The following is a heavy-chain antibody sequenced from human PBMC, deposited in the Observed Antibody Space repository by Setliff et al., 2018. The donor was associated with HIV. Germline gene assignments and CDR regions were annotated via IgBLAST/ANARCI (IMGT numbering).Heavy chain of an antibody. D-gene: IGHD3-10*01. J-gene: IGHJ6*03. CDR1: GGSIEFSSYY. V-gene: IGHV4-39*01. CDR3: ASLDGSESPYIYYYYMDV. Sequence: SETLSLTCSVSGGSIEFSSYYWGWIRQPPGKGLEWIGSVYYSGSTYYNPSLKSRLTISVDTSTNKFSLKLSSVTAADTAVYYCASLDGSESPYIYYYYMDVWGKGTAVTVSS. CDR2: VYYSGST.